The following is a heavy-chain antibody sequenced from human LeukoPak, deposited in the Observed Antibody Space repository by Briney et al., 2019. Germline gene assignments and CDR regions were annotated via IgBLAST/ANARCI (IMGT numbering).Heavy chain of an antibody. D-gene: IGHD1-26*01. CDR3: ARDVGLSGSYFGEYFDY. CDR1: GFTFSSYA. V-gene: IGHV3-30*04. J-gene: IGHJ4*02. Sequence: PGGSLRLSCAASGFTFSSYAMHWVRQAPGKGLEWVAVISYDGSNKYYADSVKGRFTISRDNSKNTLYLQMNSLRDEDTAVYYCARDVGLSGSYFGEYFDYWGQGTLVTVSS. CDR2: ISYDGSNK.